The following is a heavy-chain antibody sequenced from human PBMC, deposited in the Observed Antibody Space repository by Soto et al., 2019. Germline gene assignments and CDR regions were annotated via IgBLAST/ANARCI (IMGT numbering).Heavy chain of an antibody. CDR2: IDPRDSYV. CDR3: ARLFCSTTTCDSWFDP. J-gene: IGHJ5*02. D-gene: IGHD2-2*01. CDR1: GYTFTTFW. Sequence: RESLKISCTGFGYTFTTFWISWVRQMPGKGLEWMGRIDPRDSYVNYSPSFQGHVTISLDKSISTAYLQWGSLKASDTAMYYCARLFCSTTTCDSWFDPWGQGTLVTVSS. V-gene: IGHV5-10-1*01.